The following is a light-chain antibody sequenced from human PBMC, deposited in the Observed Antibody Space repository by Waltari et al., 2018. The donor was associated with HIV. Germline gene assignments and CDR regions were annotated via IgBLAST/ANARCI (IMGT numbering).Light chain of an antibody. V-gene: IGLV2-14*03. CDR2: QIN. J-gene: IGLJ2*01. CDR1: SRDLGGYKY. Sequence: QSALTQPASVPGSPGQAVNLPCPGTSRDLGGYKYVSWYQQHPGKVPKFLIFQINNRASGVSSRFSGSKAGNTATLTISGLQAEDEADYYCSSFTSDATVLFGGGTKLTV. CDR3: SSFTSDATVL.